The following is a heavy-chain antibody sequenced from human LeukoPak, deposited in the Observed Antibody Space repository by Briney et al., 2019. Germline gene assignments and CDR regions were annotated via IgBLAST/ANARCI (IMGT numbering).Heavy chain of an antibody. CDR2: IYYSGST. J-gene: IGHJ4*02. Sequence: PSETLSLTRTVSGGSISSYYWSWIRQPPGKGLEWIGYIYYSGSTNYNPSLKSRVTISVDTSKNQFSLKLSSVTAADTAVYYCARASFGGSFDYWGQGTLVTVSS. CDR1: GGSISSYY. D-gene: IGHD2-15*01. V-gene: IGHV4-59*01. CDR3: ARASFGGSFDY.